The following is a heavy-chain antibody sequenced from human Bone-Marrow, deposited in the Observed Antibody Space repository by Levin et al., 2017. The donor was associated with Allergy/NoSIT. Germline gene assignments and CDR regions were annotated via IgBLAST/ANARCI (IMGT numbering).Heavy chain of an antibody. Sequence: SQTLSLTCTVSGASVSSHYWTWIRQPPGRGLEWIGYISNSGATDYNPSLKSRVTISADTSKNEFSLRLSSVTAADTAVYYCARPDYGYTWGSSWGQGTLVTVSS. CDR3: ARPDYGYTWGSS. D-gene: IGHD3-16*01. CDR2: ISNSGAT. J-gene: IGHJ5*02. V-gene: IGHV4-59*02. CDR1: GASVSSHY.